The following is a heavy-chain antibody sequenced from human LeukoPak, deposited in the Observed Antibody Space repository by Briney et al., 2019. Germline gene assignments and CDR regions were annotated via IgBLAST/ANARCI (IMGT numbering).Heavy chain of an antibody. J-gene: IGHJ3*02. D-gene: IGHD6-13*01. V-gene: IGHV3-23*01. CDR2: ITGSGGST. CDR1: GFTFSSYA. CDR3: AKDYSSSWGHDAFDI. Sequence: PGGSLRLSCAASGFTFSSYAMSWVRQAPGKGLEWVSGITGSGGSTYYADSVKGRFTISRDNSKNTLYLQMNSLRAEDTAVYYCAKDYSSSWGHDAFDIWGQGTMVTVSS.